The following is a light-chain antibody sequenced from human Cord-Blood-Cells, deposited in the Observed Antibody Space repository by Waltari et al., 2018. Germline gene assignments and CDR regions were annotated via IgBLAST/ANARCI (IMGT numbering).Light chain of an antibody. Sequence: QSVLTQPPSASGTPGPRVTISCSGSSSNIGSNYVYWYQRRPGTAPTLRIYRNEQRPSGVPDRVPGSKPGASASLAISGLRSEDEADYYCAAWDDSLSGLWVFGGGTKLTVL. CDR2: RNE. CDR1: SSNIGSNY. CDR3: AAWDDSLSGLWV. V-gene: IGLV1-47*01. J-gene: IGLJ3*02.